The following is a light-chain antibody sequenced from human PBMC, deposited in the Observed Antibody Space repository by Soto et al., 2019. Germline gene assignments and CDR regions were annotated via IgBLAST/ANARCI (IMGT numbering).Light chain of an antibody. CDR2: DVS. CDR3: CSYAGTYVV. Sequence: QSALTQPRSVSGSPGQSVTISCTGTSSDVGGYNYVSWYQQHPGKAPKLIISDVSKRPSGVPDRFSGSKSGNTASLTISRLQAEDEADYYCCSYAGTYVVFGGGTKLTVL. V-gene: IGLV2-11*01. CDR1: SSDVGGYNY. J-gene: IGLJ2*01.